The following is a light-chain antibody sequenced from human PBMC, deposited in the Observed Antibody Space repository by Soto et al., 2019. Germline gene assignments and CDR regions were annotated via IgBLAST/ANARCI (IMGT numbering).Light chain of an antibody. CDR3: QQHNGT. V-gene: IGKV1-5*03. CDR2: KAS. CDR1: QSISNW. J-gene: IGKJ1*01. Sequence: MTQKNLTMSAYVGDRDTITCRASQSISNWLAWYQQKPGKAPKLLIYKASSLESGVPSSFSGSGSGTEFTLTISGLQPDDFSTYDCQQHNGTFGQGTKVDIK.